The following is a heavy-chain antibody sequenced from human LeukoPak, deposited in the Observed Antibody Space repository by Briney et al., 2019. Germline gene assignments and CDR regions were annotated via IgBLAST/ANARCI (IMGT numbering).Heavy chain of an antibody. V-gene: IGHV3-48*01. CDR1: GFTFSSYG. CDR2: ISSSRSTI. Sequence: GGSLRLSCAASGFTFSSYGMHWVRQAPGKGLEWVSYISSSRSTIYYADSVKGRFTISRDNGKNSLYLQMNSLRAEDTAVYYCARERQDAFDIWGQGTMVTVSS. CDR3: ARERQDAFDI. J-gene: IGHJ3*02.